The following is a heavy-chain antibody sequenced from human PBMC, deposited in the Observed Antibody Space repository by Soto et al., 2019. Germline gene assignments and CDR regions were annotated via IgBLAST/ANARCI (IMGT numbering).Heavy chain of an antibody. Sequence: SETLSLTCTVSGGSIRSYYWTWIRQPPGKGLEWIGYIYYSGTTNYNPSLKSRVTISVDMSENQFSLRLSSVTAADTAVYYCARGAVYGDYEVYSYYYMDVWGKGTTVTVSS. V-gene: IGHV4-59*12. CDR3: ARGAVYGDYEVYSYYYMDV. J-gene: IGHJ6*03. D-gene: IGHD4-17*01. CDR1: GGSIRSYY. CDR2: IYYSGTT.